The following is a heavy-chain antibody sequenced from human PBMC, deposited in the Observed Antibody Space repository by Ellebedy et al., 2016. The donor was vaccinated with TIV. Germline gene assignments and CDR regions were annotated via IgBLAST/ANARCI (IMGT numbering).Heavy chain of an antibody. V-gene: IGHV3-23*01. CDR3: ARDRTGYDVPSHFDS. D-gene: IGHD5-12*01. J-gene: IGHJ4*02. Sequence: GESLKISCAASGFTFSHYWMSWVRQAPGKGLKWVSGISGRGTGTFYADSVKGRFTISRDNSKNTLYIQLNSLRAEDTALYYCARDRTGYDVPSHFDSWGQGTLVTVSS. CDR1: GFTFSHYW. CDR2: ISGRGTGT.